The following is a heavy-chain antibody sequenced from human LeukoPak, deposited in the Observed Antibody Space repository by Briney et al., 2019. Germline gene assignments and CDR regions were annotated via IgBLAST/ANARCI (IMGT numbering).Heavy chain of an antibody. Sequence: PSQTLSLTCTASGGSISSGGYYWSWIRQHPGKGLEWIGYIYYSGSTYYNPSLKSRVTISVDTSKNQFSLKLSSVTAADTAVYYCARDGKWNRRFDYWGQGTLVTVSS. V-gene: IGHV4-31*03. CDR2: IYYSGST. CDR3: ARDGKWNRRFDY. CDR1: GGSISSGGYY. D-gene: IGHD1-1*01. J-gene: IGHJ4*02.